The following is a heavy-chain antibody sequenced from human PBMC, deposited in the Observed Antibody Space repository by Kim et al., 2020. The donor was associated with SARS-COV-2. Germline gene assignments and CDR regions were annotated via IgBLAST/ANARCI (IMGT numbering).Heavy chain of an antibody. J-gene: IGHJ3*02. Sequence: SQTLSLTCAISGDTVSSNSAAWNWIRQSPSRGLEWLGRTYYRSKWYNDYAVSVKSRITITPDTSKNQFSLQLNSVTPEDTAVYYCARDILRIGRANTFDIWGQGTMVTVSS. CDR2: TYYRSKWYN. CDR1: GDTVSSNSAA. CDR3: ARDILRIGRANTFDI. V-gene: IGHV6-1*01. D-gene: IGHD1-26*01.